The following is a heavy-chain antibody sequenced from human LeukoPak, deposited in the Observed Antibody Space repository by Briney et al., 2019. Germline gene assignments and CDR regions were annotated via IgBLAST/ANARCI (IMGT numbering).Heavy chain of an antibody. Sequence: GASVKVSCKASGYTFTSYDINWVRQAPGQGLEWMGWINPNSGGTNYAQKFQGRVTMTRDTSISTAYMELSRLRSDDTAVYYCARDLVVVTAISWFDPWGQGTLVTVSS. CDR2: INPNSGGT. V-gene: IGHV1-2*02. J-gene: IGHJ5*02. D-gene: IGHD2-21*02. CDR3: ARDLVVVTAISWFDP. CDR1: GYTFTSYD.